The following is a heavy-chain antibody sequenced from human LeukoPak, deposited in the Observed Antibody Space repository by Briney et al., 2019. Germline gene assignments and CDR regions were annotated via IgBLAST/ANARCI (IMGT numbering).Heavy chain of an antibody. CDR3: ARRCSSTSCYGGSDY. Sequence: ASVKVSCKTSGYTITSYYMHWVRQAPGQGLEWMGIINPSGGSTSYAQKFQGRVTMTRDTSTSTVYMELSRLRSDDTAVYYCARRCSSTSCYGGSDYWGQGTLVTVSS. V-gene: IGHV1-46*01. D-gene: IGHD2-2*01. CDR1: GYTITSYY. J-gene: IGHJ4*02. CDR2: INPSGGST.